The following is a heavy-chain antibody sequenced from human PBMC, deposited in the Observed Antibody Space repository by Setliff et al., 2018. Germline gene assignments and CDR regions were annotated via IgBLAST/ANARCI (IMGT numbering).Heavy chain of an antibody. J-gene: IGHJ4*02. Sequence: PSETLSLTCTVSGASISANHYWGWIRQTPGKGLEWIGSISYGGNTYYDPSLKSRVTISVDMSKNQFSLRLTSVTAADTAVYYCARGITGVSWTPRYWGRGTLVTVSS. D-gene: IGHD2-8*02. CDR1: GASISANHY. V-gene: IGHV4-39*01. CDR3: ARGITGVSWTPRY. CDR2: ISYGGNT.